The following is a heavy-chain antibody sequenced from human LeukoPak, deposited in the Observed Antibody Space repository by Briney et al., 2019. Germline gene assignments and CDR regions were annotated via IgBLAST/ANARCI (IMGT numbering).Heavy chain of an antibody. CDR1: GGSISSYY. CDR2: IYYSGST. CDR3: ARDSGYGFDY. D-gene: IGHD5-12*01. J-gene: IGHJ4*02. Sequence: SETLSLTCTVSGGSISSYYWSWIRQPPGKGLEWIGYIYYSGSTNYNPSLKSRVTISVDTSKNQFSLRLSSVTAADTAVYYCARDSGYGFDYWGQGTLVTVSS. V-gene: IGHV4-59*01.